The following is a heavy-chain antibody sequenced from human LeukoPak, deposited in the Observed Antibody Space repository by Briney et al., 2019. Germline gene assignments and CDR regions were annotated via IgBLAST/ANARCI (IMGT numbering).Heavy chain of an antibody. CDR3: ARETQSGRYSLDNWFDP. CDR2: IYASGST. J-gene: IGHJ5*02. CDR1: DGSISTNY. Sequence: NPSETLSLTCTVSDGSISTNYWSWIRQPAGKGLEWIGRIYASGSTNYKPSLKSRVTMSVDTSKNQFSLKLSSVTAADTAVYYCARETQSGRYSLDNWFDPWGQGTLVTVSS. V-gene: IGHV4-4*07. D-gene: IGHD1-26*01.